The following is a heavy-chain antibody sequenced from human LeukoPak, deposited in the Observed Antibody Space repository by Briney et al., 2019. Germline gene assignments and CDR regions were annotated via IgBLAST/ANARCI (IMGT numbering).Heavy chain of an antibody. J-gene: IGHJ4*02. CDR2: INPNSGGT. D-gene: IGHD3-10*01. V-gene: IGHV1-2*02. Sequence: ASVKVSYKASGYTFTRYYMHWVRQAPGQGLEWMGWINPNSGGTNYAQKFQGRVTMTRDTSISTAYMELSRLRSDDTAVYYWAPAPYGSGTFDYWGQGTLVTVSS. CDR1: GYTFTRYY. CDR3: APAPYGSGTFDY.